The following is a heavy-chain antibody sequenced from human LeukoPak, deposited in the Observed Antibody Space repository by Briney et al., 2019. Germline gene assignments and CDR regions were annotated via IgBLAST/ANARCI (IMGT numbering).Heavy chain of an antibody. V-gene: IGHV3-48*03. CDR2: ISSSGSTI. J-gene: IGHJ6*02. D-gene: IGHD5-18*01. CDR3: ARPPDTDGMDV. CDR1: GFTVSRNY. Sequence: GGSLRLSCAASGFTVSRNYMNWVRQAPGKGLEWVSYISSSGSTIYYADSVKGRFTISRDNAKNSLYLQMNSLRAEDTAVYYCARPPDTDGMDVWGQGTTVTVSS.